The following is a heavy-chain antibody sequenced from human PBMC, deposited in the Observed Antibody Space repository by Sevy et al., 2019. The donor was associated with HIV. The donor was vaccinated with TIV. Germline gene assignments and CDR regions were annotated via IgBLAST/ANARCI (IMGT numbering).Heavy chain of an antibody. CDR2: ISSSSSYL. CDR1: GFTFSSYS. CDR3: ARGPYYYDSSGYYSYDSFDI. V-gene: IGHV3-21*01. Sequence: GGSLRLSCAASGFTFSSYSMNWVRQAPGKGLEWVSSISSSSSYLYYADSVKGRFTIPRDNAKNSLYLQMNSLRAEDTVVYYCARGPYYYDSSGYYSYDSFDIWGQGTMVTVSS. J-gene: IGHJ3*02. D-gene: IGHD3-22*01.